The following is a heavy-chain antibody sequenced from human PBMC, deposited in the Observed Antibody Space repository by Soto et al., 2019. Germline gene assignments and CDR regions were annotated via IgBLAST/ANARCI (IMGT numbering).Heavy chain of an antibody. D-gene: IGHD2-15*01. V-gene: IGHV4-59*01. J-gene: IGHJ4*01. Sequence: KASETLSLTCTVSGAPITINYWSWIRQAPGKGLEWIGYIYYSGSTTYNPSLKSRVTMSADTSKDQFSLKLNSVTAADTAVYYCARDAGGPYDYWGPGILVTVSS. CDR1: GAPITINY. CDR3: ARDAGGPYDY. CDR2: IYYSGST.